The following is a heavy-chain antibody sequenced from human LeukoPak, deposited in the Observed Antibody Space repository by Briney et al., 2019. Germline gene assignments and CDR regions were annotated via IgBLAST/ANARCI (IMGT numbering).Heavy chain of an antibody. CDR3: ARGVSDYDAFDI. J-gene: IGHJ3*02. CDR2: ISSSSSYI. D-gene: IGHD4-17*01. V-gene: IGHV3-21*01. Sequence: PGGSLRLSCAASGFTFSSYSMKWVRQAPGEGLEWVSSISSSSSYIYYADSVKGRFTISRDNAKNSLYLQMNSLRAEDTAVYYCARGVSDYDAFDIWGQGTMVTVSS. CDR1: GFTFSSYS.